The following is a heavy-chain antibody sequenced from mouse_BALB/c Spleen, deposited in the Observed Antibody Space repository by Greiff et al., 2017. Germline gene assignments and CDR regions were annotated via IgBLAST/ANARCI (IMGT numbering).Heavy chain of an antibody. CDR2: IDPYNGGT. CDR3: ARSYYGSSPYAMDY. Sequence: EVQLQQSGPELVKPGASVKVSCKASGYAFTSYNMYWVKQSHGKSLEWIGYIDPYNGGTSYNQKFKGKATLTVDKSSSTAYMHLNSLTSEDSAVYYCARSYYGSSPYAMDYWGQGTSVTVSS. V-gene: IGHV1S135*01. CDR1: GYAFTSYN. D-gene: IGHD1-1*01. J-gene: IGHJ4*01.